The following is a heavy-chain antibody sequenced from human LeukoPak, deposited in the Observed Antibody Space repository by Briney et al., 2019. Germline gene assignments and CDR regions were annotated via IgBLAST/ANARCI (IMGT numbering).Heavy chain of an antibody. V-gene: IGHV4-39*01. Sequence: PSETLSLTCTVSGGSISSSSYYWGWIRQPPGKGQEWIGTIYYSGSTYYNPSLKSRVTISVDTSKNQFSLKLSSVTAADMAVYYCARQGRDGRFANYWGQGTLVTVSS. CDR2: IYYSGST. CDR3: ARQGRDGRFANY. D-gene: IGHD5-24*01. CDR1: GGSISSSSYY. J-gene: IGHJ4*02.